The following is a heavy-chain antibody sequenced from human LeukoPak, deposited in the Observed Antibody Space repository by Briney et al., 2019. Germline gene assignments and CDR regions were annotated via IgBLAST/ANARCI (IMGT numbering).Heavy chain of an antibody. Sequence: ASVKVSCKVSGYTLTELSMHWVRQAPGKGLEWMGGFDPEDGETIYAQKFQGRVPMTEDTSTDTAYMELSSLRSEDTAVYYCATNRLTIFGVVAGFDPWGQGTLVTVSS. CDR1: GYTLTELS. CDR3: ATNRLTIFGVVAGFDP. CDR2: FDPEDGET. V-gene: IGHV1-24*01. J-gene: IGHJ5*02. D-gene: IGHD3-3*01.